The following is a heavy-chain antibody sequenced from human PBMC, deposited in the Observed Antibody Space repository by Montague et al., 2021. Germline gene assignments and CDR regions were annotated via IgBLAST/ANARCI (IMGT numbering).Heavy chain of an antibody. CDR2: ITLDGSST. J-gene: IGHJ3*02. CDR3: ARNLASAAPGAFDI. D-gene: IGHD6-13*01. Sequence: SLRLSCAASGFSFSSYWMHWARQAPGKGLLWVSRITLDGSSTTFADSVKGRFTTSRDNAKATLYLQMNSLRVEDTAVYYCARNLASAAPGAFDIWGQGTIVTVSS. V-gene: IGHV3-74*01. CDR1: GFSFSSYW.